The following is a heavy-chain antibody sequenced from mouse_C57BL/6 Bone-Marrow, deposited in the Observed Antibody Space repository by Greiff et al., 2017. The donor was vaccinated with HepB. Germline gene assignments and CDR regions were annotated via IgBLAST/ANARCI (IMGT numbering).Heavy chain of an antibody. J-gene: IGHJ3*01. CDR3: LLRLGRFAY. Sequence: EVKLMESGAELVRPGASVKLSCTASGFNIKDDYMHWVKQRPEQGLEWIGWIDPENGDTEYASKFQGKATITADTSSNTAYLQLSSLTSEDTAVYYCLLRLGRFAYWGQGTLVTVSA. V-gene: IGHV14-4*01. CDR1: GFNIKDDY. CDR2: IDPENGDT. D-gene: IGHD1-1*01.